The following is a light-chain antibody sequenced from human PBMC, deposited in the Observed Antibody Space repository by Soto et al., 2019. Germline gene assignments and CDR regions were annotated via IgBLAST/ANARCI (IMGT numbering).Light chain of an antibody. V-gene: IGKV3-11*01. CDR1: QNISNY. J-gene: IGKJ1*01. CDR2: DES. Sequence: SVLIQSPATLSVSPGGRATRSCRASQNISNYFIWYQQKPGQAPRLLIYDESNRATDIPARFSGSGSGTDFTLTISSLEPEDLAVYYCQQRSNWPRTFGQGTKVDIK. CDR3: QQRSNWPRT.